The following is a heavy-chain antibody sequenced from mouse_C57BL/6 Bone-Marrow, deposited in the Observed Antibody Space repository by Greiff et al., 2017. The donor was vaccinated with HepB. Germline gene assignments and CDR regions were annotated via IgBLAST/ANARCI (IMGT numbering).Heavy chain of an antibody. V-gene: IGHV1-26*01. Sequence: EVQLQQSGPELVKPGASVKISCKASGYTFTDYYMNWVKQSHGKSLEWIGDINPNNGGTSYNQKFKGKATLTVDKSSSTAYMELRSLTSEDSAVYYCARRDVVWGQGTLVTVSA. J-gene: IGHJ3*01. D-gene: IGHD1-1*01. CDR3: ARRDVV. CDR1: GYTFTDYY. CDR2: INPNNGGT.